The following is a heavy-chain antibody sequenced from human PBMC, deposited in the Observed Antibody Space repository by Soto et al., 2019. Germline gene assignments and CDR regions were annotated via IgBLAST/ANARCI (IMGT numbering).Heavy chain of an antibody. CDR3: ARDRGGYYDSSGYKNNLAFDI. D-gene: IGHD3-22*01. Sequence: ASVKVSCKASGYTFTGYYMHWVRQAPGQGLEWMGWINPNSGGTNYAQKFQGRVTMTRDTSISTAYMELSRLRSDDTAVYYCARDRGGYYDSSGYKNNLAFDIWGQGTMVTVSS. J-gene: IGHJ3*02. CDR2: INPNSGGT. CDR1: GYTFTGYY. V-gene: IGHV1-2*02.